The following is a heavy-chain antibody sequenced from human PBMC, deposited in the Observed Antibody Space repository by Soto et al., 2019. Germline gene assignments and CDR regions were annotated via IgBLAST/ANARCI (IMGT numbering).Heavy chain of an antibody. CDR3: ATYTAFAKYYFDY. CDR2: IYPSGTI. V-gene: IGHV4-30-2*01. D-gene: IGHD3-16*01. J-gene: IGHJ4*02. CDR1: GVSSTTNGYS. Sequence: TLSVTCAVSGVSSTTNGYSWSWILQPPGKGLEWIGYIYPSGTIFYNPSLNSRVTISADTSNNQFSLKLTSVTAADTAVYFCATYTAFAKYYFDYWGRGTLVTVSS.